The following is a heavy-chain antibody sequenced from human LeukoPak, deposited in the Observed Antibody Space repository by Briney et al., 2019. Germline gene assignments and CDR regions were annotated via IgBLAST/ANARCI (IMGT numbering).Heavy chain of an antibody. V-gene: IGHV4-39*07. CDR2: IYYSGST. J-gene: IGHJ4*02. CDR3: ARGLNYYGSGSYPH. D-gene: IGHD3-10*01. CDR1: GGSISSSSYY. Sequence: SETLSLTCTVSGGSISSSSYYRGWIRQPPGKGLEWIGSIYYSGSTYYNPSLKSRVTISVDTSKNQFSLKLSSVTAADTAVYYCARGLNYYGSGSYPHWGQGTLVTVSS.